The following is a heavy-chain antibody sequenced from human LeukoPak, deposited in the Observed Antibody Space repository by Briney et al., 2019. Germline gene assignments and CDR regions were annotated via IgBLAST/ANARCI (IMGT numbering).Heavy chain of an antibody. D-gene: IGHD6-19*01. Sequence: ASVKVSCKASGYSFASYGITWVRQAPGQGLEWMGWISTYDGNANYAQKLQGRVTMTTDTSTITAYMELRSLRSDDTAVYYCARDGPHSSGLNWFDPWGQGTLVTVSS. CDR2: ISTYDGNA. CDR3: ARDGPHSSGLNWFDP. V-gene: IGHV1-18*01. J-gene: IGHJ5*02. CDR1: GYSFASYG.